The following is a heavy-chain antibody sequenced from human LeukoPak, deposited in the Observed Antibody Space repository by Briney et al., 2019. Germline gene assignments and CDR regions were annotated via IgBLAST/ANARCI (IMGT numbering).Heavy chain of an antibody. CDR1: GFTFSSYA. CDR2: ISGSGGST. D-gene: IGHD1-26*01. J-gene: IGHJ4*02. CDR3: AKDPRGSYYPHNYFDY. V-gene: IGHV3-23*01. Sequence: GGSLRLSCAASGFTFSSYAMSWVRQAPGKGLEWVSAISGSGGSTYYADSVKGRFTISRDNSKNTLYLQMNSLRAEDTAVYYCAKDPRGSYYPHNYFDYWGQGTLVTVS.